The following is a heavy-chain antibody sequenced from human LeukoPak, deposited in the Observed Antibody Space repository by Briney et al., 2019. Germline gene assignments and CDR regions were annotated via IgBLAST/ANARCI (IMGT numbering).Heavy chain of an antibody. D-gene: IGHD3-16*01. V-gene: IGHV3-74*01. CDR1: GFSFSVYW. CDR2: IKTDGSST. Sequence: GGSLRLSCAASGFSFSVYWMHWVRQAPGKGPVWVSRIKTDGSSTNDADSVKGRFTMFRDNAKNTLYLQMNSLRAEDTAVYYCARCRPDWGMDVWGKGTTVTVSS. J-gene: IGHJ6*03. CDR3: ARCRPDWGMDV.